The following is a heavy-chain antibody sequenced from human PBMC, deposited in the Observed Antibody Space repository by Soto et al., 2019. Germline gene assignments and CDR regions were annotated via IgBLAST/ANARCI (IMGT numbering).Heavy chain of an antibody. V-gene: IGHV3-48*01. CDR3: AKERSSGWSFDY. Sequence: GGSLRLSCAASGFTFSSYSMNWVRQAPGKGLEWVSYISSSSSTIYYADSVKGRFTISRDNAKNSLYLQMNSLRAEDTAVFYCAKERSSGWSFDYWGQGTLVTSPQ. CDR2: ISSSSSTI. CDR1: GFTFSSYS. J-gene: IGHJ4*02. D-gene: IGHD6-19*01.